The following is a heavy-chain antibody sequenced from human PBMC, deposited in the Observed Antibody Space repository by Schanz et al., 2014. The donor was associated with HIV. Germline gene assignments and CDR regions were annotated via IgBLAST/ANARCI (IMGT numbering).Heavy chain of an antibody. CDR1: GGTFSAHA. CDR3: ARDVAGCSGTSCYSDAFDI. J-gene: IGHJ3*02. V-gene: IGHV3-30*03. Sequence: QVQLVESGGGMVLPGTSLRLSCAASGGTFSAHAFHWVRQAPGRGLEWVALISHDGSNKYYADSVKGRFTVSRDNSKNRVFLQMNSLRAEDTAVYFCARDVAGCSGTSCYSDAFDIWGQGTTVTVSS. CDR2: ISHDGSNK. D-gene: IGHD2-2*01.